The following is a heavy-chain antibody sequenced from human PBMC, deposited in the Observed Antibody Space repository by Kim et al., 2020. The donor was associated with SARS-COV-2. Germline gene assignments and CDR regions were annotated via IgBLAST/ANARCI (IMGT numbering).Heavy chain of an antibody. Sequence: ASVKVSCEANGYTFTTYLIHWVRQAPGQRLEWMGNIDVATAETKYAEKFQGRVTVTRDRVSITRDTLATTAYMELSSLTSQDTAVYYCVRQYSSSENFDYWGQGTLVTVSS. V-gene: IGHV1-3*01. CDR1: GYTFTTYL. CDR2: IDVATAET. CDR3: VRQYSSSENFDY. J-gene: IGHJ4*02. D-gene: IGHD6-13*01.